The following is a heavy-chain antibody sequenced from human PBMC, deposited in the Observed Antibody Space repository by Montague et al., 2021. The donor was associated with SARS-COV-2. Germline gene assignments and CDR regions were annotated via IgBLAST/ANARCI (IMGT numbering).Heavy chain of an antibody. V-gene: IGHV3-30*04. Sequence: SLRLSCAASGFTFSSCAMHWVRQAPGKGLEWVAVISYDGSNKYYADSVKGRFTISRDNSKDTLYLQMNSLRAEDTAVYYCARDDSSSWYGAFDYWGQGTLVTVSS. CDR2: ISYDGSNK. CDR3: ARDDSSSWYGAFDY. D-gene: IGHD6-13*01. J-gene: IGHJ4*02. CDR1: GFTFSSCA.